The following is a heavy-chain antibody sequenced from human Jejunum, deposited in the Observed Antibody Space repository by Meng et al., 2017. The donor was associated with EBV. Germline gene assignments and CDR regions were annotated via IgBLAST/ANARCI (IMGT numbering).Heavy chain of an antibody. CDR1: GDSIRSSNW. J-gene: IGHJ4*02. D-gene: IGHD3-3*01. CDR3: ARYGSGYFPALWY. V-gene: IGHV4-4*02. Sequence: HVQLQESGPGLVKPSGTLSLTCAVSGDSIRSSNWWSWVRQPPGKGLEWIGEIYHSGSTNDNPSLKSRVTISVDKSKNQFSLKLSSVTAADTAVYYCARYGSGYFPALWYWGQGTLVTVSS. CDR2: IYHSGST.